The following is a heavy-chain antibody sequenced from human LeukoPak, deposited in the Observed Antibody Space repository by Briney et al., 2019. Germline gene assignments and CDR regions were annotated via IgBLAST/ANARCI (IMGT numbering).Heavy chain of an antibody. CDR1: GFTFSSYA. V-gene: IGHV3-23*01. J-gene: IGHJ4*02. Sequence: HPGGSLRLSCAASGFTFSSYAMSWVRQAPGKGLEWVSAISGSGGSTYYADSVKGRFTISRDNSKNTLYLQMNSLRAEDTAVYYCAKGGWSGYYIRDYYFDYWGQGTLVTVSS. CDR2: ISGSGGST. D-gene: IGHD3-3*01. CDR3: AKGGWSGYYIRDYYFDY.